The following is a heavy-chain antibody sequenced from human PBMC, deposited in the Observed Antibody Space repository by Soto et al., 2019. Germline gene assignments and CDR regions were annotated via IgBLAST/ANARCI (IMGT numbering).Heavy chain of an antibody. Sequence: AGGSLRLSCAASGFTFSNYVMSWVRQAPGKGLEWVSFISGSGGNTYYADSVKGRFTISRDNSKNTLYLQMNSLRAEDTAVYYCAKDLVVPAAIGMDVWGQGTTVTVSS. CDR1: GFTFSNYV. J-gene: IGHJ6*02. D-gene: IGHD2-2*01. CDR3: AKDLVVPAAIGMDV. V-gene: IGHV3-23*01. CDR2: ISGSGGNT.